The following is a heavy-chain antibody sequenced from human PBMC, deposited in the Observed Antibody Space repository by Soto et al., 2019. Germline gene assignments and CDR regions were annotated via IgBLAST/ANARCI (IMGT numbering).Heavy chain of an antibody. Sequence: QITLKESGPTLMKPTQTLTLTCTFSGLSLSTSGEAVGWIRQPPGKALEWLALIYWDDDKRYNPTLKTRLTITKDTSKNPVVLALTNMDPVDTATYYCAHYVSSSPAGWFDPWGQGILVTVSS. J-gene: IGHJ5*02. CDR1: GLSLSTSGEA. D-gene: IGHD3-10*02. V-gene: IGHV2-5*02. CDR3: AHYVSSSPAGWFDP. CDR2: IYWDDDK.